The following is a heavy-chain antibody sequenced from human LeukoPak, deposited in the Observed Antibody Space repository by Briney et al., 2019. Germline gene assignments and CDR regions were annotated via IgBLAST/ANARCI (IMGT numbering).Heavy chain of an antibody. Sequence: GGSLRLSCAASGFTFSSYAMHWVRQAPGKGLEWVAVISYDGSNKYYADSVKGRFTISRDNSKNTLYLQMNSLRAEDTAVYYCARVGSSWYIDYWGQGTLVTVSS. J-gene: IGHJ4*02. CDR2: ISYDGSNK. V-gene: IGHV3-30-3*01. D-gene: IGHD6-13*01. CDR1: GFTFSSYA. CDR3: ARVGSSWYIDY.